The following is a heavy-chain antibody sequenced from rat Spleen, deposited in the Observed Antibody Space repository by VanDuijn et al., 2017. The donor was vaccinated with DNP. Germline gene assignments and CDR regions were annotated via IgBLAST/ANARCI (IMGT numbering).Heavy chain of an antibody. Sequence: EVQLVESGGDLVQPGRSLKVSCVVSGFTFNKYWMTWIRQVPGKGLEWVASITTSGDSTYSPDSVKGRFTISRDNAKNTLYLQMNSLRSEDTATYYCARGGRSYFDYWGHGVMVTVSS. CDR3: ARGGRSYFDY. CDR1: GFTFNKYW. CDR2: ITTSGDST. V-gene: IGHV5-31*01. J-gene: IGHJ2*01. D-gene: IGHD1-11*01.